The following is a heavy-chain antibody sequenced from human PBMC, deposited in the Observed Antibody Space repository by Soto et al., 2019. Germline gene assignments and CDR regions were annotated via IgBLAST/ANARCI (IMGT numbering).Heavy chain of an antibody. J-gene: IGHJ4*02. D-gene: IGHD3-22*01. CDR1: GCSITSSSYY. V-gene: IGHV4-39*01. CDR3: MLGSGWKDFDY. CDR2: IYYSGST. Sequence: QLQLQESGPGLVKPSETLSLTCTVSGCSITSSSYYWGWIRQPPGKGLEWIGNIYYSGSTYYNPSLKSRVTISVDTSKNQFSLKLSSVTAADTAVYYCMLGSGWKDFDYWGQGTLVTVSS.